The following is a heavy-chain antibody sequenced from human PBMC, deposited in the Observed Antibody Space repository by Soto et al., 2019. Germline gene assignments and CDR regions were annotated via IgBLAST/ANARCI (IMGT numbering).Heavy chain of an antibody. CDR3: AGIRVSYDILTVYYGAAFDI. V-gene: IGHV2-70*13. Sequence: SGPTLVNPTQTLTLTCTFSGFSLSTSGMCVSWIRQPPGKALEWLALIDWDDDKYYSTSLKTRLTISKDTSKNQVVLTMTNMDPVATATYYFAGIRVSYDILTVYYGAAFDIWGKGKMVT. CDR1: GFSLSTSGMC. D-gene: IGHD3-9*01. CDR2: IDWDDDK. J-gene: IGHJ3*02.